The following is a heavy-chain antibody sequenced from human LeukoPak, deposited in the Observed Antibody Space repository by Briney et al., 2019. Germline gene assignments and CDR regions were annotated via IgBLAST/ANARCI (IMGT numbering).Heavy chain of an antibody. CDR1: GFTFSSYS. CDR2: ISSSSSTI. D-gene: IGHD1-26*01. Sequence: PGGSLRLSCAASGFTFSSYSMNWVRQAPGKGLEWVSYISSSSSTIYYADSVKGRFTISRDNAKNSLYLQMNSLRAEDTAVYYCAMGGEELDYWGQGTLVTVSS. V-gene: IGHV3-48*01. CDR3: AMGGEELDY. J-gene: IGHJ4*02.